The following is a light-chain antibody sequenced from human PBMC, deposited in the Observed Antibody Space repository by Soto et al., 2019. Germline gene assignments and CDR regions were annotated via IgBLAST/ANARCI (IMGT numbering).Light chain of an antibody. J-gene: IGLJ2*01. CDR3: SSYAGSNNFVV. CDR2: EVS. V-gene: IGLV2-8*01. Sequence: QSVLTQPPSASGPPGQSVTISCTGTSSDVGGYNYVSWYQQHPGKAPKLMIYEVSKRPSGVPDRFSGSKSGNTASLTVSGLQAEDEADDYCSSYAGSNNFVVFGGGTKVTVL. CDR1: SSDVGGYNY.